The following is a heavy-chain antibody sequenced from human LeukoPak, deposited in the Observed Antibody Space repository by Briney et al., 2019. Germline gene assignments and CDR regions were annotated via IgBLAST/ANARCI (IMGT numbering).Heavy chain of an antibody. CDR2: ISWNSGSI. Sequence: GGSLRLSCAASGFTFDDYAMHWVRQAPGKGLEWVSGISWNSGSIGYADSVKGRFTISRDNAKNSLYLQMNSLRAEDTALYYCARVLYILRYFDYWGKGTTVTISS. J-gene: IGHJ6*04. V-gene: IGHV3-9*01. CDR1: GFTFDDYA. CDR3: ARVLYILRYFDY. D-gene: IGHD3-9*01.